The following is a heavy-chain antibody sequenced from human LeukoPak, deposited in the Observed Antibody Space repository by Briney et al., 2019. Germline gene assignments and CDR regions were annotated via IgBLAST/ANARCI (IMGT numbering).Heavy chain of an antibody. CDR2: GDYSGST. V-gene: IGHV4-39*07. CDR3: ARNLLPSIAVVLFQH. J-gene: IGHJ1*01. CDR1: GDSFTSVTDY. Sequence: PSETLSLTCTVSGDSFTSVTDYWAWIRQPPGKGLEWIASGDYSGSTYYNPSLKSRVTISVDTSKNQFSLKLSSVTAADTAVYYCARNLLPSIAVVLFQHWGQGTLVTVSS. D-gene: IGHD6-19*01.